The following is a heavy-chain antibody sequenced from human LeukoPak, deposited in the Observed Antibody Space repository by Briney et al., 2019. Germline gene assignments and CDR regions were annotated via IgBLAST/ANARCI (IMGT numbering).Heavy chain of an antibody. J-gene: IGHJ6*03. Sequence: PGGSLRLSCAASRFTLSTYEMNWVRQAPGKGLEWVSYISGSGSSIYYADSVKGRFTISRDNAKNSLYLQMNSLRVEDTALYYCARGARGAAEVWGGHYYMDVWGKGTTVTISS. V-gene: IGHV3-48*03. CDR3: ARGARGAAEVWGGHYYMDV. D-gene: IGHD6-13*01. CDR1: RFTLSTYE. CDR2: ISGSGSSI.